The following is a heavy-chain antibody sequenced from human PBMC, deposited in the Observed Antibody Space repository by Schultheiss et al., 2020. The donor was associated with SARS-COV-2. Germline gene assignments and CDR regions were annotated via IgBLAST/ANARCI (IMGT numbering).Heavy chain of an antibody. CDR1: GGSISSYY. Sequence: SETLSLTCTVSGGSISSYYWSWIRQPPGKGLEWIGYIYYSGSTNYNPSLKSRVTISVDTSKNQFSLKLSSVTAADTAVYYCARRIGVLLWFGELLTSRTEHNWFDPWGQGTLVTVSS. J-gene: IGHJ5*02. CDR2: IYYSGST. D-gene: IGHD3-10*01. V-gene: IGHV4-59*08. CDR3: ARRIGVLLWFGELLTSRTEHNWFDP.